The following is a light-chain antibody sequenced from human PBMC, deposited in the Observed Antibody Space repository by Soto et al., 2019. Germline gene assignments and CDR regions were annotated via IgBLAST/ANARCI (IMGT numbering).Light chain of an antibody. CDR3: QQYYYCPFT. V-gene: IGKV4-1*01. CDR2: WAS. CDR1: QSLLYSSNNKNY. J-gene: IGKJ3*01. Sequence: DIVMTQSPDSLAVSLGEVAAINCKSSQSLLYSSNNKNYLAWFQQKPGQPPNLLIYWASIRESGGPDPFNGSGSGTNFTLTIESLPAEEFAVYYCQQYYYCPFTFGPGTKVDIK.